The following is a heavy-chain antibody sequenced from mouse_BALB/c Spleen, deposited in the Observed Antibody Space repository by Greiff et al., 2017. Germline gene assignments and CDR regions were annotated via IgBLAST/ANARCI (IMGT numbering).Heavy chain of an antibody. CDR2: INPSNGRT. D-gene: IGHD1-1*01. CDR1: GYTFTSYW. Sequence: QVHVKQPGAELVKPGASVKLSCKASGYTFTSYWMHWVKQRPGQGLEWIGEINPSNGRTNYNEKFKSKATLTVDKSSSTAYMQLRSLTSEDSAVYYCARWGTTVVATDYAMDYWGQGTSVTVSS. CDR3: ARWGTTVVATDYAMDY. V-gene: IGHV1S81*02. J-gene: IGHJ4*01.